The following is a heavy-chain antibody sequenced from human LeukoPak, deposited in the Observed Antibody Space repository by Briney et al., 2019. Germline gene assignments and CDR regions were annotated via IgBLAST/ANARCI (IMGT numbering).Heavy chain of an antibody. CDR3: ARGELEFPDY. V-gene: IGHV4-34*01. CDR2: INHSGST. Sequence: SETLSLTCAVYGGSFSGYYWSWIRQPPGKGLEWIGEINHSGSTNYNPSLKSRVTISVDTSKNQFSLKLSSVTAADTAVYYCARGELEFPDYWGQGTLVTVSS. D-gene: IGHD1-7*01. J-gene: IGHJ4*02. CDR1: GGSFSGYY.